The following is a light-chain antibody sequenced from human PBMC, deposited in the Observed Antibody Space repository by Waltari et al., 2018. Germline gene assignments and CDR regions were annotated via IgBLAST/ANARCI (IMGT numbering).Light chain of an antibody. Sequence: QSVLAQPPSVSGAPGQRGTIPCTGSSPNLGAGHHVPWYQEFPGTAPQLLIYGDSNRPSGVPDRFSGSKSGTSASLAITGLQAEDEANYYCQSFDTSLGAIFGGGTKVTVL. J-gene: IGLJ2*01. CDR3: QSFDTSLGAI. CDR1: SPNLGAGHH. CDR2: GDS. V-gene: IGLV1-40*01.